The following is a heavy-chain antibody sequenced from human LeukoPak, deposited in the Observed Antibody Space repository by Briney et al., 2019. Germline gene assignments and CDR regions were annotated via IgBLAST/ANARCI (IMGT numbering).Heavy chain of an antibody. CDR1: GFTFDDYA. D-gene: IGHD3-22*01. J-gene: IGHJ4*02. Sequence: GGSLRLSCAASGFTFDDYAMHWVRQGPGKGLEWVSGISWNSGSIGYADAVKGRFTISRDNAKNTLYLQMNSLRAEDTAVYYCARVATYYDSSGYNSGYFDYWGQGTLVTVSS. CDR2: ISWNSGSI. V-gene: IGHV3-9*01. CDR3: ARVATYYDSSGYNSGYFDY.